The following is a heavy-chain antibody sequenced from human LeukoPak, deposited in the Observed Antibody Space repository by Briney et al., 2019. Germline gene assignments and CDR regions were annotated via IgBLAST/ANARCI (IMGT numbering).Heavy chain of an antibody. J-gene: IGHJ4*02. V-gene: IGHV1-2*02. CDR2: INPNSGGT. CDR3: AREGDYVWGSYRPSNFDY. D-gene: IGHD3-16*02. CDR1: GYTFTGYY. Sequence: ASVKVSCKASGYTFTGYYMHWVRQAPGQGLEWMGWINPNSGGTNYAQKFQGRVTMTRDTSISTAYMELSRLRSDDTAVYYCAREGDYVWGSYRPSNFDYWGQGTLVTVSS.